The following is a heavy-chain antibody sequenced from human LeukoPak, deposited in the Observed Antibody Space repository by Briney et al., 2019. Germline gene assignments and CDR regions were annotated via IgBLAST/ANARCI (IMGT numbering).Heavy chain of an antibody. CDR2: IIPIFGTA. D-gene: IGHD4-17*01. J-gene: IGHJ4*02. CDR1: GGTFSSYA. Sequence: SVKVSCKASGGTFSSYAISWVRQAPGQGLEWMGGIIPIFGTANYAQKFQGRVTITADESTSTAYMELSSLRSEDTAVYYCARVGYGDYVHIYFDYWGQGTLVTVSS. CDR3: ARVGYGDYVHIYFDY. V-gene: IGHV1-69*13.